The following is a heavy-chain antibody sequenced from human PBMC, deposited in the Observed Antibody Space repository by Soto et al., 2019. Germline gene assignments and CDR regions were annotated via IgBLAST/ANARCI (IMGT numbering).Heavy chain of an antibody. D-gene: IGHD6-13*01. CDR3: ARGPRAAGYVWFDP. V-gene: IGHV4-34*01. Sequence: SETLSLTCAVYGGSFSGYYWSWIRQPPGKGLEWIGEINHSGSTNHNPSLKSRVTISVDTSKNQFSLKLSSVTAAGTAVYYCARGPRAAGYVWFDPWGQGTLVTVSS. CDR1: GGSFSGYY. J-gene: IGHJ5*02. CDR2: INHSGST.